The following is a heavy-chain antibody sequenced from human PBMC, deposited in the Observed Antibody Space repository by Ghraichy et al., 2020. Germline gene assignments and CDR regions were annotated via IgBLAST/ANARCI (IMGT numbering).Heavy chain of an antibody. CDR3: ARQGTYYDFWSGYYPPPNWFDP. CDR2: IYYSGST. D-gene: IGHD3-3*01. Sequence: SETLSLTCTVSGGSISSSSYYWGWIRQPPGKGLEWIGSIYYSGSTYYNPSLKSRVTISVDTSKNQFSLKLSSVTAADTAVYYCARQGTYYDFWSGYYPPPNWFDPWGQGTLVTVSS. V-gene: IGHV4-39*01. J-gene: IGHJ5*02. CDR1: GGSISSSSYY.